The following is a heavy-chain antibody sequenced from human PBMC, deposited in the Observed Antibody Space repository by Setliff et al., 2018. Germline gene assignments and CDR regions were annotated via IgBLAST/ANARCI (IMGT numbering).Heavy chain of an antibody. CDR3: ARDGRYYDSSGYYYIGRVVAFDI. CDR2: ISSSGSTI. V-gene: IGHV3-48*03. D-gene: IGHD3-22*01. CDR1: GFTFSSYE. J-gene: IGHJ3*02. Sequence: PGGSLRFSCAASGFTFSSYEMNWVRQAPGKGLEWVSYISSSGSTIYYADSVKGRFTISRDNAKNSLYLQMNSLRAEDTAVYYCARDGRYYDSSGYYYIGRVVAFDIWGQGTMVTVSS.